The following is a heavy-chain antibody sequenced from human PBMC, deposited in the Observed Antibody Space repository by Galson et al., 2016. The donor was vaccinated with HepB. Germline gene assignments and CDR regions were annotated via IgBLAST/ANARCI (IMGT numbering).Heavy chain of an antibody. CDR2: ISGNGDST. CDR3: ARDRGDDAFDI. Sequence: SLRLSCAASGFKFNDFAMTWVRQAPGKGLECVSGISGNGDSTYYLDSVKGRFTISRDNSKNTVYLQMNSLRAEDTAVYYCARDRGDDAFDIWGQGTMVTVSS. CDR1: GFKFNDFA. D-gene: IGHD3-10*01. J-gene: IGHJ3*02. V-gene: IGHV3-23*01.